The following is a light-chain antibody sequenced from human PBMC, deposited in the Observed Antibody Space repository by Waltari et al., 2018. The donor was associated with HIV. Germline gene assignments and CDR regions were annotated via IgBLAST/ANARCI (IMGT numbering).Light chain of an antibody. CDR1: QTISSN. Sequence: ELVMTQSPATLSVSPGERATLSCRPSQTISSNLAWYQHKPGQSPRLLIYAASTRATGIPARFSASGSGTEFTLTISSLQSEDFAVYYCQQYSHWPLMYNFGQGTKLEIK. CDR2: AAS. CDR3: QQYSHWPLMYN. J-gene: IGKJ2*01. V-gene: IGKV3-15*01.